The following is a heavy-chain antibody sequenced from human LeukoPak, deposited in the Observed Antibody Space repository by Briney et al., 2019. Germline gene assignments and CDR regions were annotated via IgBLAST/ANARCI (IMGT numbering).Heavy chain of an antibody. CDR1: GYSISSGYY. Sequence: PSETLSLTCTVSGYSISSGYYWGWIRQPPGKGLEWIGSIYHSGTTYYNPSLKSRVTISVDTSKNQFSLKVSSVTAADTAVYYCARGRGATDYWGQGTLVTVSS. CDR3: ARGRGATDY. D-gene: IGHD4/OR15-4a*01. CDR2: IYHSGTT. V-gene: IGHV4-38-2*02. J-gene: IGHJ4*02.